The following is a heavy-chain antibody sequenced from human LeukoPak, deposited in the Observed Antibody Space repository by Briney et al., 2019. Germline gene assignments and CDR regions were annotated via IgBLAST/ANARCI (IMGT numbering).Heavy chain of an antibody. CDR1: GFTFSSYW. CDR2: IKQDGSEK. CDR3: TRENWHLDY. Sequence: GGSLRLSCAASGFTFSSYWMSWVRQAPGKGLEWVANIKQDGSEKYYGDSVKDRFTISRDNAKNSLYLQMNSLRAEDAAVYYCTRENWHLDYWGQGNLVTVSS. J-gene: IGHJ4*02. V-gene: IGHV3-7*01.